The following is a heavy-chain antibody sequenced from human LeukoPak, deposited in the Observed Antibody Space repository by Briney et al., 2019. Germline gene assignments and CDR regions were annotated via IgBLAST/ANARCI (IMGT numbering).Heavy chain of an antibody. CDR1: GYTFSSYY. CDR2: INPSSGIT. CDR3: ARRMTTLNWFDP. V-gene: IGHV1-46*01. J-gene: IGHJ5*02. D-gene: IGHD4-11*01. Sequence: ASVKVSCKASGYTFSSYYIHWVRQAPGQGLEWVGIINPSSGITNSAPKFQGRVTMNRDTSTSTVYMELSSLRSEDTAVYYCARRMTTLNWFDPWGQGTLVTVSS.